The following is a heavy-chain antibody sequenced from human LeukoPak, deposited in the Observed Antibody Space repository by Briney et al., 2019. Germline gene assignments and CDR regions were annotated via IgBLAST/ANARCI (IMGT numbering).Heavy chain of an antibody. V-gene: IGHV4-59*08. D-gene: IGHD1-26*01. J-gene: IGHJ6*03. CDR2: IYYSGST. Sequence: SSETLSLTCTVSGGSISSYYWSWIRQPPGKGLEWIGYIYYSGSTNYNPSLKSRVTISVDTSKNQFSLKLSSVTAADTAVYYCAMIVGATDCYYYMDVWGKGTTVTVSS. CDR3: AMIVGATDCYYYMDV. CDR1: GGSISSYY.